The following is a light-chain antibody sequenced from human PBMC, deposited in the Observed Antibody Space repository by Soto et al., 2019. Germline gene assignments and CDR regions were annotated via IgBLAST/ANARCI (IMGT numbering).Light chain of an antibody. J-gene: IGKJ5*01. V-gene: IGKV3-20*01. CDR1: RSLDSGQ. CDR2: DAF. Sequence: EIVLTQSPGTLSLSPGESATLSCRASRSLDSGQLAWYQQKVGRAPRLLIHDAFMRATGIPDRFSGSGSGTDFTLTIARLEPEDYAVYYCQQYGDSPRTFGQGTRLRL. CDR3: QQYGDSPRT.